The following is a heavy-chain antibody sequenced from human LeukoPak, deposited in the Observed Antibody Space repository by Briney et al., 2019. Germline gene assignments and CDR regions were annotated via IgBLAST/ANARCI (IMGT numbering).Heavy chain of an antibody. D-gene: IGHD3-22*01. V-gene: IGHV3-23*01. CDR3: ARDKRGDYYDSSGYYFHY. CDR2: ISGSGGTT. Sequence: PGGSLRLSCAASGFTFSSYAMSWVRQAPGKGLEWVSAISGSGGTTYYADSVKGRFTISRDNSKNTLYLKMNSLRVEDTAVYYCARDKRGDYYDSSGYYFHYWGQGTLVTVSS. CDR1: GFTFSSYA. J-gene: IGHJ4*02.